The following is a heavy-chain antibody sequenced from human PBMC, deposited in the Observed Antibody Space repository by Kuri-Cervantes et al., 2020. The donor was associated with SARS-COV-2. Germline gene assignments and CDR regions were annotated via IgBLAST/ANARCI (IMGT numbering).Heavy chain of an antibody. V-gene: IGHV3-30-3*01. J-gene: IGHJ6*02. CDR2: ISYDAINK. D-gene: IGHD3-10*01. Sequence: GESLKISCAASGFTFSSYAMHWVRQAPGKGLEWVAVISYDAINKYYADSVKGRFTISRDNSKYTLFLQMNSLRPEDTAAYYCARDLDYYGSGKEYGMDVWGQGTTVTVSS. CDR1: GFTFSSYA. CDR3: ARDLDYYGSGKEYGMDV.